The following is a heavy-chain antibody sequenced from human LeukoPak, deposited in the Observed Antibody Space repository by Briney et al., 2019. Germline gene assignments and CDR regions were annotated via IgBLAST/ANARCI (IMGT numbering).Heavy chain of an antibody. D-gene: IGHD2-21*02. CDR1: GFTFSTYW. V-gene: IGHV3-74*01. CDR3: ARSPNCGGDCS. Sequence: GGSLRLSCAVSGFTFSTYWMHWVRQAPGKGLVWVSRIDSDGRRTSYADSVKVRFTISRDNAKNIMYLQMNSLRAEDTAVYYCARSPNCGGDCSWGQGTLVTVS. J-gene: IGHJ5*02. CDR2: IDSDGRRT.